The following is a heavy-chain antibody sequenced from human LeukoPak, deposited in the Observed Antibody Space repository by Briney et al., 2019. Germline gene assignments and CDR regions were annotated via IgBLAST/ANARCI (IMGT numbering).Heavy chain of an antibody. D-gene: IGHD4-23*01. Sequence: GGSLRLSCAASGFTFSSYAMSWVRQAPGKGLEWVSAISGSGGSTYYADSVKGRFTISRDNSKNTLYLQMNSLRAEDTAVYYRAKGTNYGGNHPWGQGTLVTVSS. CDR2: ISGSGGST. CDR1: GFTFSSYA. J-gene: IGHJ5*02. CDR3: AKGTNYGGNHP. V-gene: IGHV3-23*01.